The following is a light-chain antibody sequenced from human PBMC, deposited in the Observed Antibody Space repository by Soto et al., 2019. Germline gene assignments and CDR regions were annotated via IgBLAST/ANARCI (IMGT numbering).Light chain of an antibody. CDR3: AAWDDSLNRML. J-gene: IGLJ3*02. Sequence: QSVLTQPPSASGTPGQRVTISCSGSSSNIGSDTVNWFQQLPGTAPKLLIYSDNQRPSGVPDRFSGSKPGTSASLAISGLQSEDEADYYCAAWDDSLNRMLFGGGTKLTVL. CDR2: SDN. V-gene: IGLV1-44*01. CDR1: SSNIGSDT.